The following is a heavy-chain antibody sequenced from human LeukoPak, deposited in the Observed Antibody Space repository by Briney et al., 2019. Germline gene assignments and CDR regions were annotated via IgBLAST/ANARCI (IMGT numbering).Heavy chain of an antibody. J-gene: IGHJ6*03. V-gene: IGHV7-4-1*02. CDR3: ARGARFLEWLPLYYYYYYMDV. Sequence: ASVKVSCKASGYTFTSYAMNWVRQAPGQGLEWMGWINTNTGNPTYAQGFTGRFVFSLDTSVSTAYLQISSLKAEDTAVYYCARGARFLEWLPLYYYYYYMDVWGKGTTVTVSS. CDR2: INTNTGNP. D-gene: IGHD3-3*01. CDR1: GYTFTSYA.